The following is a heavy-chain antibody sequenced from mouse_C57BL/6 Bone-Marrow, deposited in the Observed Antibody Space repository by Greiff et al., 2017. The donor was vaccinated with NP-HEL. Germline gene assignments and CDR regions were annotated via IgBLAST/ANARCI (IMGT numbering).Heavy chain of an antibody. Sequence: VQLQQSGAELARPGASVKMSCKTSGYTFTSYWMHWVKQRPGQGLEWIGAIYPGNSDTSYNQKFKGKAKLTAVTSASTAYMELSSLTNEDSAVYYCTRFTYDYDLDYWGQGTTLTVSS. D-gene: IGHD2-4*01. CDR2: IYPGNSDT. V-gene: IGHV1-5*01. CDR1: GYTFTSYW. J-gene: IGHJ2*01. CDR3: TRFTYDYDLDY.